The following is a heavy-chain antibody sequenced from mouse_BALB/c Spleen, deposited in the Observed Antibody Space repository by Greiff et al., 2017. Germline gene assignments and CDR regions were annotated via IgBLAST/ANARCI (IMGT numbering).Heavy chain of an antibody. CDR2: IHYSGST. CDR3: ARWYGEYYYAMDY. D-gene: IGHD2-13*01. V-gene: IGHV3-1*02. Sequence: DVKLQESGPDLVKPSQSLSLTCTVTGYSITSGYSWPWIRQFPGNKLEWMGYIHYSGSTNYNPSLKSRISITRDTSKNQFFLQLNSVTTEDTATYYCARWYGEYYYAMDYWGQGTSVTVSS. J-gene: IGHJ4*01. CDR1: GYSITSGYS.